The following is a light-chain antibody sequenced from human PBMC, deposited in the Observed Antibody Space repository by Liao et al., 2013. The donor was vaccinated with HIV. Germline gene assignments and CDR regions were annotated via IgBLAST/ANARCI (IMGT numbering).Light chain of an antibody. J-gene: IGLJ1*01. CDR2: YNS. V-gene: IGLV3-21*01. Sequence: SYELTQPPSVSVAPGKTARITCGGNNLGSKTVHWYQQKPGQAPLLVIYYNSDRPSGIPERFSGSKSGNTATLTISRVEAGDEADYYCQVWDSSSDHYVFGTGTKVTVL. CDR1: NLGSKT. CDR3: QVWDSSSDHYV.